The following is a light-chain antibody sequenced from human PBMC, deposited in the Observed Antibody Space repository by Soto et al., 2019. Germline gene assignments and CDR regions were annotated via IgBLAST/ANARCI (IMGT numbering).Light chain of an antibody. CDR1: SSDFGTYNS. CDR2: DVT. V-gene: IGLV2-14*01. J-gene: IGLJ1*01. Sequence: QSVLPQPASVSGSPGQSITISCTGTSSDFGTYNSVSWYQQHPGNAPKVKFYDVTNRPSGVASRFSGSKSGNAAALPISGLQADGDADYYCSSYPGSGNYVFGTGTQLTVL. CDR3: SSYPGSGNYV.